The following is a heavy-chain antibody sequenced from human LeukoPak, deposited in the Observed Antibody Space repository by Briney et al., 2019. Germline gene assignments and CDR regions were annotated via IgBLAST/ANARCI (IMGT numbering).Heavy chain of an antibody. CDR3: ASGRGSFDP. Sequence: PSETLSLTCAVYGGSFRGYYWSWIRQPPGKGLEWIGEINHSGSTNYNPSLKSRVTISVDTSKNQFSLKLSSVTAADTAVYYCASGRGSFDPWGQGTLVTVSS. CDR2: INHSGST. J-gene: IGHJ5*02. V-gene: IGHV4-34*01. CDR1: GGSFRGYY.